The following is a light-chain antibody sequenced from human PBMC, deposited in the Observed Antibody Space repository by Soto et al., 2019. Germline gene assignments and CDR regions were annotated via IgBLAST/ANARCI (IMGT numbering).Light chain of an antibody. CDR2: GAS. V-gene: IGKV3-20*01. J-gene: IGKJ3*01. CDR3: QQYGTSHLT. CDR1: QSVSSSS. Sequence: EIVLTQSPGTLSLSPGERATLSCRASQSVSSSSLAWYQQKPGQAPRLLIYGASSRATGIPDRFSGSGSGTDFTLTISRLEPEDFAVYYCQQYGTSHLTFGPGTKVDIK.